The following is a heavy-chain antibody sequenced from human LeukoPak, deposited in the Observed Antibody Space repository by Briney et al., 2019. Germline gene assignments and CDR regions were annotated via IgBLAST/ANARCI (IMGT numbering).Heavy chain of an antibody. D-gene: IGHD3-16*01. J-gene: IGHJ4*02. CDR1: GFTFSSYG. V-gene: IGHV3-30*02. CDR3: ARDYAGYDYVWGSYTLHFDY. CDR2: IRYDGSNK. Sequence: GGSLRLSCAASGFTFSSYGMHWVRRAPGKGLEGVAFIRYDGSNKYYADSVKGRFTISRDNSKDTLYLQMSSLRAEDTAVYYCARDYAGYDYVWGSYTLHFDYWGQGTLVTVSS.